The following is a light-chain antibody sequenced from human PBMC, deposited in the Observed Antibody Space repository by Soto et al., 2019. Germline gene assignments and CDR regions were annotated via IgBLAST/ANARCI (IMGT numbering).Light chain of an antibody. V-gene: IGLV1-51*02. J-gene: IGLJ3*02. Sequence: QSVLTQPPSVSAAPGQKVTISCSGSSSNIGNNYVSWYQHLPGTAPLLLIYENNKRPSGIPGRFSGSKAGTSATLGITGLQAGDEADYYCGTWDSSLSAWVFGGGTKVTVL. CDR3: GTWDSSLSAWV. CDR1: SSNIGNNY. CDR2: ENN.